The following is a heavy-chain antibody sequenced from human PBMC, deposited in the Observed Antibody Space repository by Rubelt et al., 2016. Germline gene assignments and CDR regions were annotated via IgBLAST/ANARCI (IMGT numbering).Heavy chain of an antibody. D-gene: IGHD3-10*01. CDR3: AREERSRGAFDI. J-gene: IGHJ3*02. CDR1: GGSISSYY. Sequence: QVQLQESGPGLVKPSETLSLTCTVSGGSISSYYWSWIRQPPGKGLEWIGYIYYSGSTNYNPSLKSRVTISVDTSKNQLSRKLCAVTAVDTAVYYCAREERSRGAFDIWGQGTMVTVSS. CDR2: IYYSGST. V-gene: IGHV4-59*01.